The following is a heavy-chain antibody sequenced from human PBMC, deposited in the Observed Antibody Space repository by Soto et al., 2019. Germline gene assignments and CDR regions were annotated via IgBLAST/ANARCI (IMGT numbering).Heavy chain of an antibody. CDR3: AREDADFLWGSYHLDY. Sequence: GASVKVSCKASGYTFTSYAMHWVRQAPGQRLEWMGWINAGNGNTKYSQKFQGRVTITRDTSASTAYMELSSLRSEDTAVYYCAREDADFLWGSYHLDYWGQGTLVTVSS. J-gene: IGHJ4*02. CDR1: GYTFTSYA. D-gene: IGHD3-16*02. V-gene: IGHV1-3*01. CDR2: INAGNGNT.